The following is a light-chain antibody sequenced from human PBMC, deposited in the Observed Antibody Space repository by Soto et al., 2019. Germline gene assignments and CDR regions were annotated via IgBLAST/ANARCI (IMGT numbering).Light chain of an antibody. Sequence: QSALTQPASVSGSPGQSITISCTGTSSDVGSYNLVSWYQQHPGKAPKLMIYEGSKRPSGVSNRFSGSKSGNTASLTISGLQAEDEADYYCAAWDDSLTGGIFGRGTKLTVL. CDR2: EGS. V-gene: IGLV2-23*01. CDR1: SSDVGSYNL. J-gene: IGLJ2*01. CDR3: AAWDDSLTGGI.